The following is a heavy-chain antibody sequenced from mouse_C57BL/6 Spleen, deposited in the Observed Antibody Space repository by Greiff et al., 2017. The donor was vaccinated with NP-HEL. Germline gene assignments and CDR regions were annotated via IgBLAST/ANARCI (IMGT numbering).Heavy chain of an antibody. CDR3: ARRINYYGSSYWYFDV. Sequence: EVKLQESGPGLVKPSQSLSLTCSVTGYSITSGYYWNWIRQFPGNKLEWMGYISYDGSNNYNPSLKNRISITRDTSKNQFFLKLNSVTTEDTATYYGARRINYYGSSYWYFDVWGTGTTVTVSS. CDR1: GYSITSGYY. V-gene: IGHV3-6*01. J-gene: IGHJ1*03. D-gene: IGHD1-1*01. CDR2: ISYDGSN.